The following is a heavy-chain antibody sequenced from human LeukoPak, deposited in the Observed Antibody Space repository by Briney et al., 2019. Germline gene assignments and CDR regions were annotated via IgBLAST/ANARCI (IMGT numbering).Heavy chain of an antibody. V-gene: IGHV4-39*07. Sequence: SETLSLTCTVSGGSISSSSYYWGWIRQPPGKGLEWIGSIYYSGSTYYNPSLKSRVTISVDTSKNQFSLKLSSVTAADTAVYYCARDHRTTGTTRVFDYWGQGTLVTVSS. J-gene: IGHJ4*02. CDR2: IYYSGST. CDR1: GGSISSSSYY. CDR3: ARDHRTTGTTRVFDY. D-gene: IGHD1-1*01.